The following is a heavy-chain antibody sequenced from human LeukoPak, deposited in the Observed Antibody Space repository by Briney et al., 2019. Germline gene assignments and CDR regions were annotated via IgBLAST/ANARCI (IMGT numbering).Heavy chain of an antibody. CDR1: GFTFSSYS. V-gene: IGHV3-21*01. Sequence: GGSLRLSCAASGFTFSSYSMNWVRQAPGKGLEWVSSISSSSSYIYYADSVKGRFTISRDNAKNSLYLQMNSLRAEDTAVYCCARDLRGYSYDYWGQGTLVTVSS. J-gene: IGHJ4*02. CDR3: ARDLRGYSYDY. D-gene: IGHD5-18*01. CDR2: ISSSSSYI.